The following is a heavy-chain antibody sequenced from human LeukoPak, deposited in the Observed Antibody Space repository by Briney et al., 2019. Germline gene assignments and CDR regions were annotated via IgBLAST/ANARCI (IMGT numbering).Heavy chain of an antibody. CDR3: ARGLSSDYYYFDS. CDR2: IYYSGST. D-gene: IGHD3-22*01. V-gene: IGHV4-31*03. CDR1: GGSVSSGSYY. Sequence: PSETLSLTCTVSGGSVSSGSYYWSWIRQPPGKGLEWIGYIYYSGSTFYNPSLKSRLTISIGTSKNQFSLRPRSVTAADTAVYYCARGLSSDYYYFDSWGQGTLVTVPS. J-gene: IGHJ4*02.